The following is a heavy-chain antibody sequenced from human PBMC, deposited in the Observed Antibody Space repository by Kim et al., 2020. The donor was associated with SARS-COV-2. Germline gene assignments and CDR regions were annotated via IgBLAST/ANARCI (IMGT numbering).Heavy chain of an antibody. CDR3: ARSPRSDCYSCYYYGMDV. CDR2: IIPIFGTA. CDR1: GGTFSSYA. D-gene: IGHD2-21*02. V-gene: IGHV1-69*13. J-gene: IGHJ6*02. Sequence: SVKVSCKASGGTFSSYAISWVRQAPGQGLEWMGGIIPIFGTANYAQKFQGRVTITADESTSTAYMELSSLRSEDTAVYYCARSPRSDCYSCYYYGMDVWGQGTTVTVSS.